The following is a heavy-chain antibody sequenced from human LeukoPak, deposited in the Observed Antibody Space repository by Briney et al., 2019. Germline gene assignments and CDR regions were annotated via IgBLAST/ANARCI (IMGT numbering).Heavy chain of an antibody. Sequence: GGSLRLSCAASGFTFSSYSMNWVRQTPRKGLEWVSCISGSGSYIYYADSVKGRFTISRDNAKNSLHLQVNSLRAEDTAVYYCVRERFHGSGAPKFDFWGQGTLVTVSS. CDR2: ISGSGSYI. CDR1: GFTFSSYS. D-gene: IGHD3-10*01. V-gene: IGHV3-21*06. J-gene: IGHJ4*02. CDR3: VRERFHGSGAPKFDF.